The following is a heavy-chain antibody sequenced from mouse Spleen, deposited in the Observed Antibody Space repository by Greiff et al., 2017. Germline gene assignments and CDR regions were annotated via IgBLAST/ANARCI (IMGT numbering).Heavy chain of an antibody. CDR2: IYPRSGNT. J-gene: IGHJ4*01. CDR1: GYTFTSYG. D-gene: IGHD3-2*01. V-gene: IGHV1-81*01. Sequence: QVQLKQSGAELARPGASVKLSCKASGYTFTSYGISWVKQRTGQGLEWIGEIYPRSGNTYYNEKFKGKATLTADKSSSTAYMELRSLTSEDSAVYFCARGAKDSSGYEGYYAMDYWGQGTSVTVSS. CDR3: ARGAKDSSGYEGYYAMDY.